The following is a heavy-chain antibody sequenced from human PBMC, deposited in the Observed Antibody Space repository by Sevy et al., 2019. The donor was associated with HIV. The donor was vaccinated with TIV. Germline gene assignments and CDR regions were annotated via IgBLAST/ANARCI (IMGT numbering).Heavy chain of an antibody. CDR3: ATPLFYYYYGMDV. J-gene: IGHJ6*02. V-gene: IGHV3-15*01. CDR1: GFTFSNAW. Sequence: GSLRLSCAASGFTFSNAWMSWVRQAPGKGLEWVGRIKSKTDGGTTDYAAPVKGRFTISSDDSKNTLYLQMNSLKTEDTAVYYCATPLFYYYYGMDVWGQGTTVTVSS. CDR2: IKSKTDGGTT.